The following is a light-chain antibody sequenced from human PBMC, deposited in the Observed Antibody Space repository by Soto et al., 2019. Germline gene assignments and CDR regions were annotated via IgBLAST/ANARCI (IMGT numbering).Light chain of an antibody. CDR3: QQRSNWPVT. J-gene: IGKJ4*01. CDR1: QSVSS. Sequence: EIVLTQSPTTLSLSPGGKDTPSRRASQSVSSLAWYQQKPGQAPRLLIYDASNRATGIPARFSGSGSGTDFTLTISSLEPEDFAVYYCQQRSNWPVTFGGGTKVDIK. CDR2: DAS. V-gene: IGKV3-11*01.